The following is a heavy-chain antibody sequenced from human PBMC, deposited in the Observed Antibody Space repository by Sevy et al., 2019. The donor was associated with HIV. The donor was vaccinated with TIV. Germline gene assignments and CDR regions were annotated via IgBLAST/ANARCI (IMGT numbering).Heavy chain of an antibody. J-gene: IGHJ3*01. Sequence: SETLSLTCAVSGGSIDSGGYSWSWIRQLPGKGLEWIGYIFQSGATYYIPSLQSRVSISVDMSKNQFSLNLRSVTAADTAVYYCARGRVGDSSSWYGAFDVWGQGTMVTVSS. V-gene: IGHV4-30-2*01. CDR1: GGSIDSGGYS. D-gene: IGHD6-13*01. CDR3: ARGRVGDSSSWYGAFDV. CDR2: IFQSGAT.